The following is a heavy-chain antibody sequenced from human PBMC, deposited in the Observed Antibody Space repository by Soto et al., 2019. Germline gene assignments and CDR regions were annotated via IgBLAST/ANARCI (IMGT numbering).Heavy chain of an antibody. CDR1: GYSFTSHA. Sequence: ASVKVSCKASGYSFTSHAIHWVRQAPGQRLEWMGCINVGNGNTKYSQKFQGRVTISRDTSASTAYMELSSLSSEDTAVYYCIHVPRSGVSDYWGQGTLVTVSS. CDR3: IHVPRSGVSDY. J-gene: IGHJ4*02. D-gene: IGHD3-10*01. V-gene: IGHV1-3*01. CDR2: INVGNGNT.